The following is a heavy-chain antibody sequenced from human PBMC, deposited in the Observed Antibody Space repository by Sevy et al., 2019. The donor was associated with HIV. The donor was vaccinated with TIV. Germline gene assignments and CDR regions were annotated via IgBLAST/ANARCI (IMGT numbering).Heavy chain of an antibody. Sequence: SETLSLTCAFSGYSISSGYYWGWIRQPPGKGLEWIGSIYHSGSTYYNPSLKSRVTISVDTSKNQFSLKLSSVTAADTAVYYCARVTGSYYGFYFQHWGQGTLVTVSS. V-gene: IGHV4-38-2*01. CDR2: IYHSGST. CDR1: GYSISSGYY. CDR3: ARVTGSYYGFYFQH. D-gene: IGHD1-26*01. J-gene: IGHJ1*01.